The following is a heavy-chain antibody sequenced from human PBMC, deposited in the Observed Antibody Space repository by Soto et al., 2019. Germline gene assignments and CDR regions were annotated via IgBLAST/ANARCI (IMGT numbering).Heavy chain of an antibody. CDR3: ARKDKSGYFNWFDP. D-gene: IGHD3-22*01. J-gene: IGHJ5*02. CDR1: GYRFTSYW. CDR2: IFPSDSDT. V-gene: IGHV5-51*01. Sequence: KISCTTSGYRFTSYWIAWVRQMPGKGLEWMGIIFPSDSDTRYSPSFQGQVTISADRSTSTVFLQWASLKASDTAVYFCARKDKSGYFNWFDPWGQGTLVTVSS.